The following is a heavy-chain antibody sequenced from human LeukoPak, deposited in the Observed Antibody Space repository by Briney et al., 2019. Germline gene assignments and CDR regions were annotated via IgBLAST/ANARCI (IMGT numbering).Heavy chain of an antibody. CDR2: IKSDGTST. V-gene: IGHV3-74*01. CDR3: ARVLDILTEHDAFDI. CDR1: GFTFSSYW. J-gene: IGHJ3*02. Sequence: GGSLRLSCAASGFTFSSYWMHWVRQAPGKGLVWVSRIKSDGTSTSYADSVKGRFTMSRDNAKNTLYLQMNSLRAEDTAVYYCARVLDILTEHDAFDIWGQGTMVTVSS. D-gene: IGHD3-9*01.